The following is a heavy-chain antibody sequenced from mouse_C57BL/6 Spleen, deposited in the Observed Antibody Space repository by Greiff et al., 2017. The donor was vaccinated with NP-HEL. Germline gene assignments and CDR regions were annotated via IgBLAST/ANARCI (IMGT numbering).Heavy chain of an antibody. D-gene: IGHD6-1*01. J-gene: IGHJ3*01. CDR2: INPNNGGT. CDR3: ARLGSLDWFAY. CDR1: GYTFTDYY. Sequence: EVQLQQSGPELVKPGASVKISCKASGYTFTDYYMNWVKQSHGKSLEWIGDINPNNGGTSYNQKFKGKATLTVDKSSSTAYMELRSLTSEDSAVYYCARLGSLDWFAYWGQGTLVTVSA. V-gene: IGHV1-26*01.